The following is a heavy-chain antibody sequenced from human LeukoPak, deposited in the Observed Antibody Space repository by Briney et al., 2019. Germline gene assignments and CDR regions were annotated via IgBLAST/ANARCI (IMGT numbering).Heavy chain of an antibody. V-gene: IGHV1-2*02. CDR1: GYTFNGYY. CDR2: INPNSGGT. Sequence: ASVKVSCKASGYTFNGYYMHWVRQAPGQGLEWMGWINPNSGGTNYAQKFQGRVTMTRDMSTSTVYMELSSLRSEDTAVYYCAREGYCSSTSCSFMDVWGKGTTVTVSS. J-gene: IGHJ6*03. D-gene: IGHD2-2*01. CDR3: AREGYCSSTSCSFMDV.